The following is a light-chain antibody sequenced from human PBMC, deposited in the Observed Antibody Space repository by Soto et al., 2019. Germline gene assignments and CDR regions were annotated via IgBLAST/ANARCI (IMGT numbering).Light chain of an antibody. V-gene: IGKV3-11*01. Sequence: EIVLTHSPATLSLSPGERATLSCRASQRISKYLAWYQQKPGQAHRLLIYDASNSATGVPARFSGSGSGTDFTLTISSLEPEDFAVYYCQQRSNWPPWTVGQGTKVDIK. CDR3: QQRSNWPPWT. CDR1: QRISKY. CDR2: DAS. J-gene: IGKJ1*01.